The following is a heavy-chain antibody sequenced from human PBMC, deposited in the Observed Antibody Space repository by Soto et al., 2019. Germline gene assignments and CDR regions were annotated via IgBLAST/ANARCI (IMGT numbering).Heavy chain of an antibody. CDR1: GYTFTRYG. V-gene: IGHV1-18*01. CDR3: ARTGGYPYWWTDV. J-gene: IGHJ6*04. CDR2: ISAYNGNT. Sequence: AVKVSCKASGYTFTRYGISWVRQAPGPGLEWMGWISAYNGNTNYAQKLQGRVTMTTDTSTSTAYMELRSLRSDDTAVYYCARTGGYPYWWTDVWGKGTTVTVSS. D-gene: IGHD2-8*02.